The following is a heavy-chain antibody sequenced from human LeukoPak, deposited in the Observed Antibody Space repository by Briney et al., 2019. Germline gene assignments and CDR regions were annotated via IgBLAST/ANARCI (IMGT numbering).Heavy chain of an antibody. J-gene: IGHJ4*02. CDR1: GFTFSSYS. CDR2: ISGSGGST. D-gene: IGHD5-24*01. Sequence: GGSLRLSCAASGFTFSSYSMNWVRQAPGKGPEWVSAISGSGGSTYYADSVKGRFTISRDNSMNTLYLQMNSLRAEDTAVYYCARVPAPLEMATINSRYYFDYWGQGALVTVSS. CDR3: ARVPAPLEMATINSRYYFDY. V-gene: IGHV3-23*01.